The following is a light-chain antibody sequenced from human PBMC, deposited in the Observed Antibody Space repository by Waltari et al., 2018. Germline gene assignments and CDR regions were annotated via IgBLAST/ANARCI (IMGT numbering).Light chain of an antibody. Sequence: YELTQPPSVSVAPGKTASLPCGGDDIGTRRVPRYQQKSGQAPILVMYGDTDRPSGIPERFSGSNSGNTATLTITRVAVGDEADYYCQVWDSRSGHVVFGGGTKLTVL. V-gene: IGLV3-21*03. CDR1: DIGTRR. J-gene: IGLJ2*01. CDR2: GDT. CDR3: QVWDSRSGHVV.